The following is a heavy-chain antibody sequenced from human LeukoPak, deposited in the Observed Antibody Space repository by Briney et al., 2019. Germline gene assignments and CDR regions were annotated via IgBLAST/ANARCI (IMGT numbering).Heavy chain of an antibody. Sequence: GASVKVSCKASGYTFTSYDIHWVRQATGQGLEWMGWMNPNSGNTGYPQKFQGRVTMTRNTSISRAYMELSSLRSEDPAVYYCAGGYWRLRFLEWEMNWFDPWGQGTLVTVSS. CDR2: MNPNSGNT. CDR1: GYTFTSYD. J-gene: IGHJ5*02. V-gene: IGHV1-8*01. CDR3: AGGYWRLRFLEWEMNWFDP. D-gene: IGHD3-3*01.